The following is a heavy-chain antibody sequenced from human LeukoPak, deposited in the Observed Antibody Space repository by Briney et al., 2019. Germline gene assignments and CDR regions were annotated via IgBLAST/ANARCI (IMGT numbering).Heavy chain of an antibody. CDR3: ASGISVWVAYFDY. D-gene: IGHD5/OR15-5a*01. CDR2: IIPIFGTA. J-gene: IGHJ4*02. CDR1: GGTFRSYA. V-gene: IGHV1-69*13. Sequence: SVKVSCKASGGTFRSYAISWVRQAPGQGLEWMGGIIPIFGTANYAQKFQGRVTITADESTSTAYMELSSLRSEDTAVYYCASGISVWVAYFDYWGQGTLVTVSS.